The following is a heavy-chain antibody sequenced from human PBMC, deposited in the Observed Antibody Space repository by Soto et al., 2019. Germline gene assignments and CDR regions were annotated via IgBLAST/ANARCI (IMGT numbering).Heavy chain of an antibody. J-gene: IGHJ4*02. V-gene: IGHV1-46*01. D-gene: IGHD6-6*01. CDR2: INPSGGST. CDR1: GYTFTSYY. Sequence: QVQLVQSGAEVKKPGASVKVSCKASGYTFTSYYMHWVRQAPGQGLEWMGIINPSGGSTSYAQKFQGRVTMTRDTSTSTAYMELSSLRSEDTAVYYCARDLSQARSSSWYYFDYWGQGTLVTVSS. CDR3: ARDLSQARSSSWYYFDY.